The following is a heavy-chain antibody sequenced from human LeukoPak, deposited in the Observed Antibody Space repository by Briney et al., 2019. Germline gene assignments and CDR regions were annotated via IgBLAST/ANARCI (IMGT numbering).Heavy chain of an antibody. V-gene: IGHV3-30-3*01. CDR1: GFTFSSYA. D-gene: IGHD3-10*01. Sequence: GGSLRLSCAASGFTFSSYALHWVRQAPGKGLEWVAVISYDGTIKYYADSVKGRFSISRDNSKNTLYLQTNTLISEDTAVYYCARGSFWFGEDLPLDYWGQGTLVTVSS. CDR3: ARGSFWFGEDLPLDY. CDR2: ISYDGTIK. J-gene: IGHJ4*02.